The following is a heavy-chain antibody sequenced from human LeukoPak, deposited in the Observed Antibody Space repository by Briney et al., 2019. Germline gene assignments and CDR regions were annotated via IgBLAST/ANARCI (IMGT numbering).Heavy chain of an antibody. CDR1: GYTFTRYF. D-gene: IGHD4-17*01. J-gene: IGHJ4*02. CDR2: INPNSGGT. CDR3: ARDINYGDYAFDY. Sequence: ASVKVSCKASGYTFTRYFMHWVRQAPGQGLEWMGRINPNSGGTNYAQKFQGRVTMTRDTSISTAYMELSRLRSDDTAVYYCARDINYGDYAFDYWGQGTLVTVSS. V-gene: IGHV1-2*06.